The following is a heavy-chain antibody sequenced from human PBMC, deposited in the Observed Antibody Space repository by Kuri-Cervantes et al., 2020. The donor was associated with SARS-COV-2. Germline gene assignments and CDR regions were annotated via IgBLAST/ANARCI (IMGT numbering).Heavy chain of an antibody. CDR2: ISYDGSNK. Sequence: GGSLRLSCAASGFTFSSYAMHWVRQAPGKGLEWVAVISYDGSNKYYADSVKGRFTISRDNAKNSLYLQMNSLRAEDTAVYYCARDERYCSGGSCYSEAGNWFDPWGQGTLVTVSS. D-gene: IGHD2-15*01. CDR3: ARDERYCSGGSCYSEAGNWFDP. J-gene: IGHJ5*02. V-gene: IGHV3-30-3*01. CDR1: GFTFSSYA.